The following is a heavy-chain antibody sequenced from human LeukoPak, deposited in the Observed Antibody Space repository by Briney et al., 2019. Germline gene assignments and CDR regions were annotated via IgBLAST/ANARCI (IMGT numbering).Heavy chain of an antibody. CDR2: FDPEDGET. V-gene: IGHV1-24*01. D-gene: IGHD2-15*01. CDR1: GYTLTQLS. CDR3: ATDISDNNDVFNI. Sequence: ASVKVSCKVSGYTLTQLSIHWAHQAPGQGLEWMGGFDPEDGETIYAQSFQGRVTMTEDTSTDTAFMELSSLGSEDSAVYYCATDISDNNDVFNICGQGTMVTVSS. J-gene: IGHJ3*02.